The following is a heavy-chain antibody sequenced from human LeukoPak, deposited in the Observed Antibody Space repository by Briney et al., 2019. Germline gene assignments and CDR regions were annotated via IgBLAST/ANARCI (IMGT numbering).Heavy chain of an antibody. D-gene: IGHD5-18*01. CDR1: GFTFADYA. CDR3: AKDMGYSYGPFNYFDY. V-gene: IGHV3-43*02. Sequence: AGGSLRLSCAASGFTFADYAMHWVRQAPGKGLEWVSLISGDGGSTYYADSVKGRFTIPRDKSKNSLYLQMNSLKTEDTALYYCAKDMGYSYGPFNYFDYWGQGTLVTVSS. J-gene: IGHJ4*02. CDR2: ISGDGGST.